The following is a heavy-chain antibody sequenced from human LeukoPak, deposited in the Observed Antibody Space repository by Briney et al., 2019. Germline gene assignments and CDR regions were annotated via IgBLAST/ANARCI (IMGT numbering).Heavy chain of an antibody. V-gene: IGHV3-21*01. CDR3: ARDTGDSSGYYAY. J-gene: IGHJ4*02. D-gene: IGHD3-22*01. CDR2: ISSSSSYI. Sequence: PGGSLRLSCAASGFTFSSYSMNWVRQAPGKGLEWVSSISSSSSYIYYADSVKGRFTISRDNAKNSLYLQMNSLRAEDTAVYYCARDTGDSSGYYAYRGQGTLVTVSS. CDR1: GFTFSSYS.